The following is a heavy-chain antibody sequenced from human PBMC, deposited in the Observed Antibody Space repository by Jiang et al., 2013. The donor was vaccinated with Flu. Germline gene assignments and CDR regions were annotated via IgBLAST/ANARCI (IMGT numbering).Heavy chain of an antibody. V-gene: IGHV4-59*02. J-gene: IGHJ4*02. CDR3: ARGYSYDLDGNYGGFDY. CDR2: AYAGWGS. CDR1: GGSAAHYY. Sequence: GSGLVKPSETLSLTCTISGGSAAHYYWSWIRQSPGKGLEWIAFAYAGWGSKSDPKYNPPSRSSHHCQQICPGTSCPSKLTSVTAADTALYFCARGYSYDLDGNYGGFDYWGQGNSGHRLL. D-gene: IGHD3-22*01.